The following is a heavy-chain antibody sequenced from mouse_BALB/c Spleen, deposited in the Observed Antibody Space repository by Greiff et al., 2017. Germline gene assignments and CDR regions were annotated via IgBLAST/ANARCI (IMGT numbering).Heavy chain of an antibody. CDR3: TRASYDGSTLGDY. V-gene: IGHV1-5*01. Sequence: EVQLQQSGTVLARPGASVKMSCKASGYTFTSYWMHWVKQRPGQGLEWIGAIYPGNSDTSYNQRFKGKAKLTAVTSTSTAYMELSSLTNEDSAVYYCTRASYDGSTLGDYWGQGTSVTVSS. D-gene: IGHD2-3*01. J-gene: IGHJ4*01. CDR1: GYTFTSYW. CDR2: IYPGNSDT.